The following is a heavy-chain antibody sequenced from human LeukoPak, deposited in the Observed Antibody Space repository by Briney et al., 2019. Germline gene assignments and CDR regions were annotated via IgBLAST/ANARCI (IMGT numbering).Heavy chain of an antibody. D-gene: IGHD3-10*01. J-gene: IGHJ6*02. V-gene: IGHV4-39*01. CDR1: GGSIRSGGYY. CDR2: IHHSGSA. CDR3: ARHRGSGTENYYGLDV. Sequence: SETESLTCTVSGGSIRSGGYYWGWIRQPPETGLEWIGSIHHSGSAYYNPSLKSRATISVDTSKNQFSLMLSSVTAADTTVYYCARHRGSGTENYYGLDVWGHRPAVPVSS.